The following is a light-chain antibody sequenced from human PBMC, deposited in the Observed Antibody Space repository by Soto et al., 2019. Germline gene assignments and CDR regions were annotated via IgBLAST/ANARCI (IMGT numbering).Light chain of an antibody. Sequence: EIVLTQSPGTLSLSPGERATLSCRASQSVSSNYLAWYQQKPGQAPRLLIYGASSRATGIPDRFSGSGSGTDFTLTISRLEPEDFAVYYCQQYGSSLVHFGQGTMLEIK. CDR1: QSVSSNY. J-gene: IGKJ2*01. V-gene: IGKV3-20*01. CDR2: GAS. CDR3: QQYGSSLVH.